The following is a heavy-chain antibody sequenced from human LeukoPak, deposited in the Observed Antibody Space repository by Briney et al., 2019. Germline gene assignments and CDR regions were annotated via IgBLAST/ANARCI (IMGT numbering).Heavy chain of an antibody. CDR1: GFTFSSYA. V-gene: IGHV3-30-3*01. J-gene: IGHJ4*02. CDR3: ARDWNVVVVAAKPRPNYYFDY. D-gene: IGHD2-15*01. CDR2: ISYDGSNK. Sequence: GGSLRLSCAASGFTFSSYAMSWVRQAPGKGLEWVAVISYDGSNKYYADSVKGRFTISRDNSKNTLYLQMNSLRAEDTAVYYCARDWNVVVVAAKPRPNYYFDYWGQGTLVTVSS.